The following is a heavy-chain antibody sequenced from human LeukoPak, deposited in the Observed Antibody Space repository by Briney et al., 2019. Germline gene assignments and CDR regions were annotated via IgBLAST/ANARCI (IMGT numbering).Heavy chain of an antibody. CDR1: GGSISSYY. D-gene: IGHD3-3*01. CDR2: IYYSGST. J-gene: IGHJ4*02. Sequence: PSETLSLTCTVSGGSISSYYWSWIRQPPGKGLEWIGYIYYSGSTNYNPSLKSRVTISVDTSKNQFSLKLSSVTAADTAVYYCARDIKDFWSGYWDYWGQGTLVTVSS. CDR3: ARDIKDFWSGYWDY. V-gene: IGHV4-59*12.